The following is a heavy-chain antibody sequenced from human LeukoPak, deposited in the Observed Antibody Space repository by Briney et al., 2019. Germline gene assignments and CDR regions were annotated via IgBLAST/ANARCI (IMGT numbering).Heavy chain of an antibody. D-gene: IGHD6-19*01. Sequence: GNSLRLSCAASGFTFSTYPMHWVRQAPGKGLEWVAVVADDGKDKHYVESVKGRFTISRDNSKNTLYLQMNSLRVEDTAVYYCARDRHIAEAGYYFDYWGQGTLVTVSS. J-gene: IGHJ4*02. CDR3: ARDRHIAEAGYYFDY. CDR1: GFTFSTYP. V-gene: IGHV3-30*04. CDR2: VADDGKDK.